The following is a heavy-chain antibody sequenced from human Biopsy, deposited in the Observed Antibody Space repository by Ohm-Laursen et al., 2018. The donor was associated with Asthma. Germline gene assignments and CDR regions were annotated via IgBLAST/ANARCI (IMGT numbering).Heavy chain of an antibody. CDR2: VYWTGST. Sequence: GTLSLTCSVYGGSISSFYWSWTRQSPEKGLEWMGYVYWTGSTNYNPPLKSRVTMSVDTSKNRIFLELTSVTAADTAIYYCVRAVRNEQWLAPFDYWGQGKPVTVSS. CDR3: VRAVRNEQWLAPFDY. CDR1: GGSISSFY. J-gene: IGHJ4*02. V-gene: IGHV4-59*01. D-gene: IGHD6-19*01.